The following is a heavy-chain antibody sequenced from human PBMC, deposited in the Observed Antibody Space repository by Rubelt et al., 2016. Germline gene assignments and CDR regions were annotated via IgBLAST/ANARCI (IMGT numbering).Heavy chain of an antibody. CDR3: ASPGPRDGYNWDY. V-gene: IGHV3-33*03. D-gene: IGHD5-24*01. CDR2: IWYDGSNK. CDR1: GLTFSSSA. J-gene: IGHJ4*02. Sequence: GLTFSSSAMHWVRQAPDKGLEWVALIWYDGSNKNYADSVKGRFTISRDNAKNSLYLQMNSLRAEDTAVYYCASPGPRDGYNWDYWGQGTLVTVSS.